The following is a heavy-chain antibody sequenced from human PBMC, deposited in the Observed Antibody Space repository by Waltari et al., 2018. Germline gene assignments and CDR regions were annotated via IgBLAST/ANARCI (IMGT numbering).Heavy chain of an antibody. CDR3: AREYCGGDCRLFDY. CDR2: INPNGGTT. V-gene: IGHV1-2*02. D-gene: IGHD2-21*02. J-gene: IGHJ4*02. Sequence: LVQSGAEVMKPGASVKVSCKVSRDAIPEHDIHWVRRAPGQGLEWMGWINPNGGTTNYAQRYRGRITVTWDTSMTTSYMGLSGLRSDDTAVYYCAREYCGGDCRLFDYWGQGTLVTVSS. CDR1: RDAIPEHD.